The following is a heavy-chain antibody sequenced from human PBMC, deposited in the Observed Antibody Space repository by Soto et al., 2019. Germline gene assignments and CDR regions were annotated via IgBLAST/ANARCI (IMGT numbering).Heavy chain of an antibody. D-gene: IGHD4-17*01. V-gene: IGHV4-30-2*01. CDR2: IYHSGST. J-gene: IGHJ4*02. CDR1: GGSISSGGYS. Sequence: SETLSLTCAVSGGSISSGGYSWSWIRQPPGKGLEWIGYIYHSGSTYYNPSLKSRVTISVDRSKNQFSLKLSSVTAADTAVYYCSRAMTTVTTIDYWGQGTLVTVSS. CDR3: SRAMTTVTTIDY.